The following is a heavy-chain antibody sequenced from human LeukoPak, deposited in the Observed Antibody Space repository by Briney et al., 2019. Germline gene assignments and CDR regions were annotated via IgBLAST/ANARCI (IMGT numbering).Heavy chain of an antibody. CDR3: ARDHVTPGLLFDY. D-gene: IGHD2/OR15-2a*01. V-gene: IGHV3-7*01. CDR1: GFTFSSYW. J-gene: IGHJ4*02. Sequence: SGGSLRLSCAASGFTFSSYWMSWVRHTPGKGLEWVANIKQDGREKYYVDSVKGRFTISRDNAKNSLFLQMNSLRAEDTAVYYCARDHVTPGLLFDYWGQGTLVTVSS. CDR2: IKQDGREK.